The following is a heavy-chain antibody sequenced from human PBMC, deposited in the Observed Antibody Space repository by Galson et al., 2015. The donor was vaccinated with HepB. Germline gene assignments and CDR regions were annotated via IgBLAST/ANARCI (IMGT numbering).Heavy chain of an antibody. V-gene: IGHV3-48*02. Sequence: SLRLSCAASGFTFSSYTMNWVRQAPGKGLEWVSYISSSSTIYYADSVKGRFTISRDNAKNSLYLQMNSLRDEDTAAYYCAREGDYDFWSGYYTAYYYMDVWGKGTTVTVSS. CDR2: ISSSSTI. D-gene: IGHD3-3*01. CDR1: GFTFSSYT. CDR3: AREGDYDFWSGYYTAYYYMDV. J-gene: IGHJ6*03.